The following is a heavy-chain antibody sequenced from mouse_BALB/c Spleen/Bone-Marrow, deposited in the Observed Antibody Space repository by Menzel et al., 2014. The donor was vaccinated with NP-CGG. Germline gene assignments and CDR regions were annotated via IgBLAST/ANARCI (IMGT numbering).Heavy chain of an antibody. CDR2: IRSKSNNYAT. V-gene: IGHV10-1*02. Sequence: EVKLMESGGGLVQPKGSLKLSCAASGFTFNTYAMNWVCQAPGKGLEWVARIRSKSNNYATYYADSVKDRFTISRDDSQSKLFLQMNNLKTEDTAMYYCVKSDVYFFDYWGQGTSLTVSS. CDR3: VKSDVYFFDY. D-gene: IGHD2-3*01. J-gene: IGHJ2*03. CDR1: GFTFNTYA.